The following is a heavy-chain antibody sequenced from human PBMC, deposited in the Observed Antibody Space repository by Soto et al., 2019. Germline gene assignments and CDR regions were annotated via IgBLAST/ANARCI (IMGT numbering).Heavy chain of an antibody. J-gene: IGHJ5*02. V-gene: IGHV4-34*01. CDR3: ARGRYVVVASSAVYNWFDP. CDR1: GGSFSGYY. CDR2: INHSGST. Sequence: SETLSLTCAVSGGSFSGYYWSWIRQPPGKGLEWIGEINHSGSTNYNPSLKSRVTISVDTSKNQFSLKLSSVTAAGTALYYCARGRYVVVASSAVYNWFDPWGQGTLVTVSS. D-gene: IGHD2-15*01.